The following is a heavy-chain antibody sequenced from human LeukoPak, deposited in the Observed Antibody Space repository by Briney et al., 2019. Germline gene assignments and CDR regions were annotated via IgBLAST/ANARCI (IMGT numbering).Heavy chain of an antibody. V-gene: IGHV1-69*13. CDR1: GGTFSSYA. J-gene: IGHJ4*02. Sequence: SVKVSCKASGGTFSSYAISWVRQAPGQGLEWMGGIIPIFGTANYAQKFQGRVTITADESTSTAYMELSSLRSEDTAVYYCARDLDGYNYFDYWGQGTLVTVSS. CDR2: IIPIFGTA. D-gene: IGHD5-24*01. CDR3: ARDLDGYNYFDY.